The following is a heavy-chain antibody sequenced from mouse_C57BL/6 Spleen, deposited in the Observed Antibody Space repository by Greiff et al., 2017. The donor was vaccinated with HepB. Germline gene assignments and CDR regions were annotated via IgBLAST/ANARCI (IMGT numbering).Heavy chain of an antibody. J-gene: IGHJ3*01. CDR3: ARGGGREAWFAY. CDR2: IYPGGGYT. V-gene: IGHV1-63*01. D-gene: IGHD3-3*01. CDR1: GYTFTNYW. Sequence: QVQLKQSGAELVRPGTSVKMSCKASGYTFTNYWIGWAKQRPGHGLEWIGDIYPGGGYTNYNEKFKGKATLTADKSSSTAYMQFSSLTSEDSAIYYCARGGGREAWFAYWGQGTLVTVSA.